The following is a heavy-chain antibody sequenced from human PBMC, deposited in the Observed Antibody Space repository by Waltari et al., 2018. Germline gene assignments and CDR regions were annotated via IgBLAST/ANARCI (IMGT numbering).Heavy chain of an antibody. Sequence: VQLVESGAEVKKPGASVKVSCKASGYTFTGYYMHWVRQAPGQGLEWMGWINPNSGGTNYAQKFQGRVTMTRDTSISTAYMELSRLRSDDTAVYYCARDYYDSSGYYDFDYWGQGTLVTVSS. CDR3: ARDYYDSSGYYDFDY. J-gene: IGHJ4*02. CDR2: INPNSGGT. D-gene: IGHD3-22*01. V-gene: IGHV1-2*02. CDR1: GYTFTGYY.